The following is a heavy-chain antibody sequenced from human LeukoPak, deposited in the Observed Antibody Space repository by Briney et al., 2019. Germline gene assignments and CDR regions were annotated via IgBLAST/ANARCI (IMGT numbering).Heavy chain of an antibody. D-gene: IGHD3-22*01. CDR3: TRTYYYDSSGSI. CDR1: GFTFGDYA. V-gene: IGHV3-49*04. CDR2: IRSKAYGGTT. Sequence: PGRSLRLSCTASGFTFGDYAMSWVRQAPGKGLEWVGFIRSKAYGGTTEYAASVKGRFTISRDDSKSIVYLQMNSLKTEDTAVYYCTRTYYYDSSGSIWGRGTTVTVSS. J-gene: IGHJ6*02.